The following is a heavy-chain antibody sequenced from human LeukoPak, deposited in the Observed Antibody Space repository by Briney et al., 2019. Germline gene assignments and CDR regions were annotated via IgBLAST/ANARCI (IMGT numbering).Heavy chain of an antibody. CDR1: GYTFTSYG. Sequence: ASVKVSCKASGYTFTSYGISWVRQAPGQGLEWMGWISAYNGNTNYAQKLQGRVTMTTDTSTSTAYMELRSLRSDDTAVYYCAKPPSLYSSAGGVDYWGQGTLVTVSS. CDR2: ISAYNGNT. V-gene: IGHV1-18*01. J-gene: IGHJ4*02. D-gene: IGHD6-19*01. CDR3: AKPPSLYSSAGGVDY.